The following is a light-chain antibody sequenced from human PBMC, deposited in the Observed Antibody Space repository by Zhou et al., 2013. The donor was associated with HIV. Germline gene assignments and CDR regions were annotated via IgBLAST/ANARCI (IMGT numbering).Light chain of an antibody. CDR2: GAS. V-gene: IGKV3-20*01. CDR1: QSVSSNY. J-gene: IGKJ3*01. CDR3: QQYGSSPLFT. Sequence: EIVLTQSPGTLSLSPGERATLSCRASQSVSSNYLAWYQQRPGQAPRLLIYGASSRATGIPDRFSGSGSGTDFTLTISTLEAEDFAVYYCQQYGSSPLFTFGPGTKVDLK.